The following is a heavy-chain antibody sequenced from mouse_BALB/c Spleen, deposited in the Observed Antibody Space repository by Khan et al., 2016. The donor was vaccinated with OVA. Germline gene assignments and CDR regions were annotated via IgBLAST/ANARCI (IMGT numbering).Heavy chain of an antibody. CDR2: MIYSGHT. CDR3: ARSTYKYVFLY. Sequence: EVQLQESGPSLVKPSQTLSLICSVTGDSITSGYWNWIRKFPGNKLEFMGYMIYSGHTYYNPSLKRRISITRHTSKKQYYLTLNSDTTEDTATYYCARSTYKYVFLYLGRGTLVSVSA. CDR1: GDSITSGY. V-gene: IGHV3-8*02. D-gene: IGHD2-14*01. J-gene: IGHJ3*01.